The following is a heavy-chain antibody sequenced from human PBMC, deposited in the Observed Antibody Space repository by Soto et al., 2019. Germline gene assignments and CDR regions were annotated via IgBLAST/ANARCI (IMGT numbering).Heavy chain of an antibody. J-gene: IGHJ4*02. CDR1: GYTFTSYG. D-gene: IGHD3-9*01. V-gene: IGHV1-18*01. Sequence: ASVKVSCKASGYTFTSYGISWVRQAPGQGLEWMGWISAYNGNTNYAQKLQGRVTMTTDTSTSTAYMELRSLRSDDTAVYYCARARRYYDILTGYGYWGQGTLVTVSS. CDR2: ISAYNGNT. CDR3: ARARRYYDILTGYGY.